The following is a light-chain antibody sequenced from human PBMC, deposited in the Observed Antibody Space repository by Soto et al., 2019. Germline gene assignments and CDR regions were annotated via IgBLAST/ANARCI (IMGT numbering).Light chain of an antibody. CDR1: SSDVGSYNL. V-gene: IGLV2-23*01. J-gene: IGLJ1*01. CDR2: EGS. Sequence: QPALTQPASVSGSPGQSITISCTGTSSDVGSYNLVSWYQQHPGKAPKLMIFEGSKRPSGVSNRFSASKSGTTASLTISGLQAEDEADYYCCSYAGSTTFYVFGAGTKVTVL. CDR3: CSYAGSTTFYV.